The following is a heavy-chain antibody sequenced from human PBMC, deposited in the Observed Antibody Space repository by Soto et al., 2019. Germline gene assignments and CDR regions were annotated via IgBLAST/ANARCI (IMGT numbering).Heavy chain of an antibody. CDR3: ARTSKFEY. J-gene: IGHJ4*02. CDR1: GGSFSGYY. V-gene: IGHV4-34*01. CDR2: IHHSGST. D-gene: IGHD6-6*01. Sequence: QVQLQQWGAGLLKPSETLSLTCAVYGGSFSGYYWSWIRQPPGKGLEWVGEIHHSGSTNYNPSLKSRVTISVDTSKNQFSLKLSSVTAADTAVYYCARTSKFEYWGQGTLVTVSS.